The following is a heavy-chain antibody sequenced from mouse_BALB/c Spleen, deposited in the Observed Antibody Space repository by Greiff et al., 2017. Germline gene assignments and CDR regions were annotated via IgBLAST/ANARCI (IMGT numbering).Heavy chain of an antibody. J-gene: IGHJ4*01. Sequence: EVQGVESGGGLVQPGGSRKLSCAASGFTFSSFGMHWVRQAPEKGLEWVAYISSGSSTIYYADTVKGRFTISRDNPKNTLFLQMTSLRSEDTAMYYCARSLHYYGSSYYAMDYWGQGTSVTVSS. V-gene: IGHV5-17*02. D-gene: IGHD1-1*01. CDR1: GFTFSSFG. CDR2: ISSGSSTI. CDR3: ARSLHYYGSSYYAMDY.